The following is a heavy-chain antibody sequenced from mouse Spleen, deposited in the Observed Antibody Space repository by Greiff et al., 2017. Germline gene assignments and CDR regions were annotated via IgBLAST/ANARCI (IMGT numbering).Heavy chain of an antibody. D-gene: IGHD1-1*01. J-gene: IGHJ2*01. CDR1: GYTFTSYW. V-gene: IGHV1-69*01. Sequence: VQLQQPGAELVMPGASVKLSCKASGYTFTSYWMHWVKQRPGQGLEWIGEIDPSDSYTNYNQKFKGKATLTVDKSSSTAYMQLSSLTSEDSAVYYCARMGDYYGSSYIDYWGQGTTLTVSS. CDR3: ARMGDYYGSSYIDY. CDR2: IDPSDSYT.